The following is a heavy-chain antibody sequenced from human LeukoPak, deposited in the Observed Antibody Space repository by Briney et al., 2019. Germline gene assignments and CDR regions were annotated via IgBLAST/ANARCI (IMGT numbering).Heavy chain of an antibody. D-gene: IGHD4-11*01. CDR3: TRAFPPLRTATAGDL. Sequence: GGSLRLSCIGSGFTFSDCDMNWVRQAPGKGLEWVSSISGRSSHIYYADSIKGRFTISRDNAKNSLYLQMNSLRDEDTAVYYCTRAFPPLRTATAGDLWGQGTLVTVSS. J-gene: IGHJ5*02. CDR2: ISGRSSHI. V-gene: IGHV3-21*06. CDR1: GFTFSDCD.